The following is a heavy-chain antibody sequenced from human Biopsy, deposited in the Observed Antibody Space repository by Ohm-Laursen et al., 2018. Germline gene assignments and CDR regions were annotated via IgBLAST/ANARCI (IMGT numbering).Heavy chain of an antibody. CDR2: IYYTGST. CDR3: ARRDYRNGFKFDF. D-gene: IGHD3-16*01. J-gene: IGHJ4*02. V-gene: IGHV4-59*08. Sequence: SDTLSLTCPVSGGSISSDYWSWIRQTPGKGLEWIGYIYYTGSTNYSPSLESRVIMSVDTSKNQFSLRLSSVTAADTAVYYCARRDYRNGFKFDFWGQGTLVTVSS. CDR1: GGSISSDY.